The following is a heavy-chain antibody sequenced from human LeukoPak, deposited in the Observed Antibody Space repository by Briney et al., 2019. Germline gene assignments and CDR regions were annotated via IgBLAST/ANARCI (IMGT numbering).Heavy chain of an antibody. CDR2: INYRGTT. D-gene: IGHD5-18*01. CDR3: ARLRGGVQLWGD. J-gene: IGHJ4*02. Sequence: PSETLSLTCTVSRASFIDTSYFCGWIRQSPWMGLQWIATINYRGTTYYNPSLQGRATTSVDTSKNQFSLKVTSVTAADTGVYYCARLRGGVQLWGDWGLGTLVTVSS. CDR1: RASFIDTSYF. V-gene: IGHV4-39*01.